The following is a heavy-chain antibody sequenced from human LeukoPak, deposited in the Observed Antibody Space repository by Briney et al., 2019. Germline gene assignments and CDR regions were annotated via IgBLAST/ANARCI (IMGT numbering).Heavy chain of an antibody. CDR2: ISGSGGST. D-gene: IGHD3-3*01. J-gene: IGHJ4*02. CDR3: AKDLDFWSGYSDY. CDR1: GFTFSSYA. Sequence: GGSLRLSCTPSGFTFSSYAMSWVRQAPGKGLEWVSAISGSGGSTYYADSVKGRFTISRDNSKNTLYLQMNSLRAEDTAVYYCAKDLDFWSGYSDYWGQGTLVTVSS. V-gene: IGHV3-23*01.